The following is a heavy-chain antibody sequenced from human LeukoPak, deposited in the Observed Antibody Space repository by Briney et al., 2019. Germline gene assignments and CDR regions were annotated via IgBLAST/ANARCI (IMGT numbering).Heavy chain of an antibody. CDR2: ISSSSSYT. CDR1: GFTFSRYR. J-gene: IGHJ5*02. D-gene: IGHD6-13*01. CDR3: ARDLIIAAAGTNWFDP. Sequence: GGSLRLSCAASGFTFSRYRMSWVRQAPGKGLEWVSYISSSSSYTNYADSVKGRFTISRDNAKNSLYLQMNSLRAEDTAVYYCARDLIIAAAGTNWFDPWGQGTLVTVSS. V-gene: IGHV3-21*05.